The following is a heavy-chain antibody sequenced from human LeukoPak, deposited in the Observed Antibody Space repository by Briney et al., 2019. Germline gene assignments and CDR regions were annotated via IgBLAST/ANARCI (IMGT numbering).Heavy chain of an antibody. Sequence: GASVKVSCKVSGYSLSELSMHWVRQAPGKGLEWMGGFDPENGEAVYAQKFQGRVTMTEDTSTDTSYMELNSLKSEDTAVYYCARETVLRYSPPGPVTYYYGMDVWGQGTTVTVSS. J-gene: IGHJ6*02. D-gene: IGHD3-9*01. CDR1: GYSLSELS. V-gene: IGHV1-24*01. CDR2: FDPENGEA. CDR3: ARETVLRYSPPGPVTYYYGMDV.